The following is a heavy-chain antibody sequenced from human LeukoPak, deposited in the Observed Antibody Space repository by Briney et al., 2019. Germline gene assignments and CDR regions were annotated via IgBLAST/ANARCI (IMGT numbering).Heavy chain of an antibody. CDR2: ISSSSSYI. CDR1: GFTFSSYS. V-gene: IGHV3-21*01. J-gene: IGHJ5*02. Sequence: GGSLRLSCAASGFTFSSYSMNWVRQAPGKGLEWVSSISSSSSYIYYADSVKGRFTISRDNAKNSLYLQMNSLRAEDTAVYYCAREPIIAAAGINWFDPWGQGTLVTVSS. CDR3: AREPIIAAAGINWFDP. D-gene: IGHD6-13*01.